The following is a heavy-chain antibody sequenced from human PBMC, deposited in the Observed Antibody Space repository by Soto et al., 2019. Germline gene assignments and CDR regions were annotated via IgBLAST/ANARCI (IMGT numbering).Heavy chain of an antibody. J-gene: IGHJ6*02. CDR2: ISYDGSNK. D-gene: IGHD2-8*01. V-gene: IGHV3-30-3*01. CDR3: ARGRLYSSDLYYYGLDV. Sequence: GGSLRLSCAASGFTFSTYAMHWVRQAPGKGLEWLALISYDGSNKSYADSVKDRFTISRDNANNTLYLQTSSLRAEDTAVYYCARGRLYSSDLYYYGLDVWGQGTTVTVSS. CDR1: GFTFSTYA.